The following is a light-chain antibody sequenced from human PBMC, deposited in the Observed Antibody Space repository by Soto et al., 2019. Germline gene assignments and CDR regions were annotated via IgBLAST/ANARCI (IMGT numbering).Light chain of an antibody. V-gene: IGKV1-5*03. Sequence: DIQVTQSPSTLSASVGDRVTITWRASQSISNWLAWLQQKPGQAPKLLIYKASSLESGVTSRFSGSGSGTEFTLTISSLQPDDSATYYCQQYKSYRAFGQGTKVDIK. CDR1: QSISNW. CDR3: QQYKSYRA. CDR2: KAS. J-gene: IGKJ1*01.